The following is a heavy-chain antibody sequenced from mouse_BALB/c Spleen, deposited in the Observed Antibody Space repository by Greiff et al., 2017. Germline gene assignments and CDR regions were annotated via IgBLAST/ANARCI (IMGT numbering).Heavy chain of an antibody. D-gene: IGHD1-2*01. V-gene: IGHV14-3*02. CDR2: IDPANGNT. CDR3: ARGALRRLEMDY. J-gene: IGHJ4*01. CDR1: GFNIKDTY. Sequence: VQLQQSGAELVKPGASVKLSCTASGFNIKDTYMHWVKQRPEQGLEWIGRIDPANGNTKYDPKFQGKATITADTSSNTAYLQLSSLTSEDTAVYYCARGALRRLEMDYWGQGTSVTVSS.